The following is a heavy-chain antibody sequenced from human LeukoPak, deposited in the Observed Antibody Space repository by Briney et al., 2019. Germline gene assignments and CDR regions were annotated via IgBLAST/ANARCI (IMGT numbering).Heavy chain of an antibody. D-gene: IGHD3-10*01. CDR3: ARGGNYYGSGSTKGSYFDY. Sequence: TLKVSCKASGGTFSSYAISWVRQAPGQGLEWMGGIIPIFGTANYTQKFQGRVTITADESTSTAYMELSSLRSEDTAVYYCARGGNYYGSGSTKGSYFDYWGQGTLVTVSS. CDR2: IIPIFGTA. V-gene: IGHV1-69*01. J-gene: IGHJ4*02. CDR1: GGTFSSYA.